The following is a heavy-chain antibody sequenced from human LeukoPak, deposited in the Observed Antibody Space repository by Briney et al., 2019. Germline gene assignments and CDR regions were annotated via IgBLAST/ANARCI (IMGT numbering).Heavy chain of an antibody. D-gene: IGHD5-12*01. V-gene: IGHV4-59*01. CDR2: IYYSGST. CDR1: GGSISSYY. J-gene: IGHJ3*02. CDR3: ARGNSGYDYAFDI. Sequence: SETLSLTCTVSGGSISSYYWSWIRQPPGKGLEWIGYIYYSGSTNYNPSLKSRVTISVDTSKNQFSLRVSSVTSADTAVYYCARGNSGYDYAFDIWGQGTMVTVSS.